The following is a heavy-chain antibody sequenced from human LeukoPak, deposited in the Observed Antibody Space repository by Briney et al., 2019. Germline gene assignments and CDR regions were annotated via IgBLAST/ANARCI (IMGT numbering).Heavy chain of an antibody. D-gene: IGHD2/OR15-2a*01. Sequence: PSETLSLTCTVSGGSISSYYWSWIRQPPGKGLEWIGYIYYSGSTNYNPSLKSRVTISVDTSKNQFSLKLSSVTAADTAVYYCVRINRDGMDVWGQGTTVTVSS. J-gene: IGHJ6*02. CDR3: VRINRDGMDV. CDR2: IYYSGST. CDR1: GGSISSYY. V-gene: IGHV4-59*01.